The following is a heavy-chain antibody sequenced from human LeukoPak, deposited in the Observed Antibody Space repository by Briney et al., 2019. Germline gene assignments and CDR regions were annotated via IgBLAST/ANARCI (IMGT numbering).Heavy chain of an antibody. CDR2: IYYSGAT. Sequence: PSETLSLTCTVSGVSISGSTYYWGWIRQPPGKGLEWIGSIYYSGATYYNPSLKSRVTVSVDTSENQFSLKLRSVTAADAAVYYCASRTYRVWGQGTLVTVSS. CDR3: ASRTYRV. V-gene: IGHV4-39*01. CDR1: GVSISGSTYY. J-gene: IGHJ4*02. D-gene: IGHD1-26*01.